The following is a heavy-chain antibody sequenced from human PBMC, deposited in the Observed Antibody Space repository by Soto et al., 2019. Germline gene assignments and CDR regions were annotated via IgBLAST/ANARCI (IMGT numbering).Heavy chain of an antibody. D-gene: IGHD3-3*02. CDR3: ATDDPRGISY. Sequence: VGSLRLSCAVSAIPFNNHWMHWIRQAPGKGLVWVSHINTVATIINYGDSVKGRFTISRDNAENTLYLQMNSLGVEDTATYYCATDDPRGISYWGQGTLVTVSS. CDR2: INTVATII. J-gene: IGHJ4*02. V-gene: IGHV3-74*01. CDR1: AIPFNNHW.